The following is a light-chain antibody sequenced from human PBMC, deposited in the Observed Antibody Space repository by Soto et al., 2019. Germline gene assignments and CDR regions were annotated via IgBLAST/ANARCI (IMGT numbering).Light chain of an antibody. J-gene: IGKJ1*01. V-gene: IGKV1-5*03. CDR1: QSIGTW. CDR3: QQYDSYSRT. CDR2: KAS. Sequence: DIQMTQSPSTLSASLGDRVTITCRASQSIGTWVAWYQQKPGKAPNRLLYKASNLQSGVPSRFSGGGSGTEFTLTINSLQPDDFATYYCQQYDSYSRTFGQGTKVEIK.